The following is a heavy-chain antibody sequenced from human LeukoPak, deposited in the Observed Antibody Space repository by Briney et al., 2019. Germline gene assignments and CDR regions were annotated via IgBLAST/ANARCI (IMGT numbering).Heavy chain of an antibody. Sequence: GGSLRLSCAASGFTFSSYAMSWVRQAPGKGLEWVSAISGSGGSTYYADSVKGRFTISRDNSKNTLYLQMNSPRAEDTAVYYCAKDQGGSYQSYYFDYWGQGTLVTVSS. CDR2: ISGSGGST. CDR1: GFTFSSYA. CDR3: AKDQGGSYQSYYFDY. V-gene: IGHV3-23*01. J-gene: IGHJ4*02. D-gene: IGHD1-26*01.